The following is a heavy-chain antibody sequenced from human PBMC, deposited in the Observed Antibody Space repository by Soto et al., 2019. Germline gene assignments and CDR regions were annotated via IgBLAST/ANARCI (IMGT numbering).Heavy chain of an antibody. V-gene: IGHV4-59*01. CDR1: GGSISSYY. Sequence: KPSETLSLTCTVSGGSISSYYWSWIRQPPGKGLEWIGYIYYNGNTNYNPSLKSRVTISVDMSKNQFSLKLNSVTAADSAVYYCARDATAGVWGQGTTVTVSS. CDR2: IYYNGNT. D-gene: IGHD6-13*01. J-gene: IGHJ6*02. CDR3: ARDATAGV.